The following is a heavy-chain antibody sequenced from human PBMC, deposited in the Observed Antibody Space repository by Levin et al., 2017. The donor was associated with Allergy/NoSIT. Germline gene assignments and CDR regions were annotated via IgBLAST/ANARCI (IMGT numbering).Heavy chain of an antibody. CDR3: AKDIQSLWWGADAFDI. J-gene: IGHJ3*02. CDR1: GFTFDDYA. Sequence: SLKISCAASGFTFDDYAMHWVRQVPGKGLEWVSGISWNSGNIGYADSVKGRFTISRDNAKNSLYLQMNSLRAEDTALYYCAKDIQSLWWGADAFDIWGQGTMVTVSS. CDR2: ISWNSGNI. D-gene: IGHD1-26*01. V-gene: IGHV3-9*01.